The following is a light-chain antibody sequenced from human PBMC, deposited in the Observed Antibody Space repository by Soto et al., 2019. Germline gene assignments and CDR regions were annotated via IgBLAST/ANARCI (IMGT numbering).Light chain of an antibody. J-gene: IGKJ5*01. V-gene: IGKV1-39*01. CDR3: QQSYSTPH. CDR2: AAS. Sequence: MTQSPLTLPVTPGEPASISCRSSQSLLYNNTYNYLDWYQQKPGTAPKLLIYAASSLHRGVPSRFSGSGSGTDFTLTISSLQPEDFATYYCQQSYSTPHFGQGTRLEIK. CDR1: QSLLYNNTYNY.